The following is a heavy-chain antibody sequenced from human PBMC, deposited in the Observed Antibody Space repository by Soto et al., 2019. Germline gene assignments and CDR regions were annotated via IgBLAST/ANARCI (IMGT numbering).Heavy chain of an antibody. J-gene: IGHJ3*02. CDR3: AKELKVEYTVTNPPFDI. V-gene: IGHV3-30*18. D-gene: IGHD4-17*01. Sequence: GGSLRLSCAASGFTFSSYGMHWVRQAPGKGLEWVAVISYDGSNKYYADSVKGRFTISRDNSKNTLYLQMNSLRAEDTAVYYCAKELKVEYTVTNPPFDIWGQGTMVTVSS. CDR2: ISYDGSNK. CDR1: GFTFSSYG.